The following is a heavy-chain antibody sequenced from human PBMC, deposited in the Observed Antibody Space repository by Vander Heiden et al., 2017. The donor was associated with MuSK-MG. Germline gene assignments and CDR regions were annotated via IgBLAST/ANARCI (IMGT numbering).Heavy chain of an antibody. V-gene: IGHV3-23*01. CDR2: ISGSGGSK. J-gene: IGHJ6*03. D-gene: IGHD2-2*01. Sequence: EVQLLESGGGLVQPGGSLRLSCAASGFTFSRNAMSWVRQAPGKGLEWVSAISGSGGSKYYADSVKGRFTISRDNSKNTLYLQMNSLRAEDTAVYYCAKVVPAAMHYYYYMDVWGKGTTVTVSS. CDR1: GFTFSRNA. CDR3: AKVVPAAMHYYYYMDV.